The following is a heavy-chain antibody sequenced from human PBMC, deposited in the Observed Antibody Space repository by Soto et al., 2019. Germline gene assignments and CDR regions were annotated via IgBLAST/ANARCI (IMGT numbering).Heavy chain of an antibody. D-gene: IGHD3-3*01. CDR2: IYYSGGT. J-gene: IGHJ6*03. Sequence: SETLSLTCTVSGGSISSYYLSWIRQPPGKGLEWIGYIYYSGGTNYNPSLKSRVTISVDTSKNQFSLKLSSVTAADTAVYYCARHGLEYYDFWSGTRDYYYYYMDVWGKGTTVTVLL. V-gene: IGHV4-59*01. CDR1: GGSISSYY. CDR3: ARHGLEYYDFWSGTRDYYYYYMDV.